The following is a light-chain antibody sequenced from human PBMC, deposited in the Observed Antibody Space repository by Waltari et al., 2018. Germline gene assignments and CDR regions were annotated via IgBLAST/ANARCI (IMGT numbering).Light chain of an antibody. V-gene: IGLV3-1*01. CDR3: QAWDSSHVV. J-gene: IGLJ2*01. CDR2: QDM. Sequence: SSELARPLSLCVSARQPARIPCSVDKLGEHYACWYQQKLGQSPVLVIYQDMKRPSGIPERFSGSNSGNTATLTISGTQAMDEADYYCQAWDSSHVVFGGGTKLTVL. CDR1: KLGEHY.